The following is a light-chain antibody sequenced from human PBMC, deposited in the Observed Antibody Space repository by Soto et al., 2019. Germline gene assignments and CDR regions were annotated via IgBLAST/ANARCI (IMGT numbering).Light chain of an antibody. CDR1: QSISSY. V-gene: IGKV1-39*01. CDR3: QQSYSTPDT. J-gene: IGKJ2*01. CDR2: AAS. Sequence: DIQMTQSPSSLSASVGDRFTITCRASQSISSYLNWYQQKPGKAPKLLIYAASSLQSGVPSRFSGSGSGTDFTLTISSLQPEDFATYYCQQSYSTPDTFGQGTKLEIK.